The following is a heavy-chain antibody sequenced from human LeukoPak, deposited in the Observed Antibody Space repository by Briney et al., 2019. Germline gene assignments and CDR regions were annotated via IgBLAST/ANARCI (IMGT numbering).Heavy chain of an antibody. Sequence: SETLSLTCTVSGGSISSYYWSWIRQPAGKGLDYIGRIYSDGGTNFNPSLKSRVTMSVDTSKNQFSLKLSSVTAADTAVYYCARHAVTTDYYYYMDVWGKGTTVTISS. V-gene: IGHV4-4*07. CDR2: IYSDGGT. CDR1: GGSISSYY. J-gene: IGHJ6*03. CDR3: ARHAVTTDYYYYMDV. D-gene: IGHD4-17*01.